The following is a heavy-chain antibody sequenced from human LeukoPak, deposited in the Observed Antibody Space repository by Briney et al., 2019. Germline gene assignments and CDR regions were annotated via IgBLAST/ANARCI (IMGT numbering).Heavy chain of an antibody. CDR2: ISGSGGST. J-gene: IGHJ6*03. CDR1: GFTFSSYA. D-gene: IGHD3-10*01. V-gene: IGHV3-23*01. CDR3: AKDGLAYYGSGSYYPDLYYYYMDV. Sequence: PGGSLRLSCAASGFTFSSYAMSWVRQAPGKGLEWVSAISGSGGSTYYADSVKGRFTISRDNSKNTLYLQMNSLRAEDTAVYYCAKDGLAYYGSGSYYPDLYYYYMDVWGKGTTVTVSS.